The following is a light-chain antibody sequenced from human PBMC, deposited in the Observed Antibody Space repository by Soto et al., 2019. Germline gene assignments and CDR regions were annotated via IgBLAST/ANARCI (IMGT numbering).Light chain of an antibody. V-gene: IGKV3-11*01. CDR3: QQRSNWPPLLA. J-gene: IGKJ4*01. CDR1: QSVSSY. CDR2: DAS. Sequence: EIVLTQSPATLSLSPGERATLSCRASQSVSSYFDWYQQKPGQAPRLLIYDASNRATGIPARFSGSGSGTDFTLTISSLEPEDFAVYYCQQRSNWPPLLAVGGGTKVEIK.